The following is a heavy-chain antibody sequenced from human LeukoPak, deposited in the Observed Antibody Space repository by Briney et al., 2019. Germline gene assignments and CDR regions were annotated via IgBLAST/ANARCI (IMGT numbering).Heavy chain of an antibody. CDR1: GGSFSGYY. CDR2: INHSGST. D-gene: IGHD5-18*01. Sequence: SETLSLTCAVYGGSFSGYYWSWIRQPPGKGLEWIGEINHSGSTNYNPSLKSRVTISVDTSKNQSSLKLSSVTAADTAVYYCARGKSGYSYGFPFDYWGQGTLVTVSS. V-gene: IGHV4-34*01. J-gene: IGHJ4*02. CDR3: ARGKSGYSYGFPFDY.